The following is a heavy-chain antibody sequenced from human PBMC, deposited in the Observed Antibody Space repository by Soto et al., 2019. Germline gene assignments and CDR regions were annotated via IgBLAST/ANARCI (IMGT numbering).Heavy chain of an antibody. Sequence: SVKVSCKASGGTFSSYAISWVRQAPGQGLEWMGGIIPIFGTANYAQKFQGRVTITADESTSTAYMELSSLRSEDTAVYYCARYRVEIAARTLNWFDPWGQGTLVTVSS. J-gene: IGHJ5*02. CDR1: GGTFSSYA. CDR2: IIPIFGTA. CDR3: ARYRVEIAARTLNWFDP. V-gene: IGHV1-69*13. D-gene: IGHD6-6*01.